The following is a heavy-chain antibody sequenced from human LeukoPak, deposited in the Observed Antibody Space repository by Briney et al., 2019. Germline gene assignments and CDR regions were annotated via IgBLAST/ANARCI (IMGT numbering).Heavy chain of an antibody. J-gene: IGHJ4*02. CDR1: GFSFSSYS. V-gene: IGHV3-21*01. CDR3: ARDYYGSGSYPPVIDY. CDR2: ISSSSSYI. Sequence: GGSLRLSCAASGFSFSSYSMNWVRQAPGKGLECVSSISSSSSYIYYADSVKGRFTISRDNAKNSLYLQMNSLRAEDTAVYYCARDYYGSGSYPPVIDYWGQGTLVTVSS. D-gene: IGHD3-10*01.